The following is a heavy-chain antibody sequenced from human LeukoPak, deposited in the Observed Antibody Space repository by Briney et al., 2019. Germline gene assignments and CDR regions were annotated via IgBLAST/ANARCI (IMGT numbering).Heavy chain of an antibody. CDR2: VNHGHSA. Sequence: SETLSLTCEVRGVSFTGYSWAGIRKSPGKAREWIGEVNHGHSANYNPSLKSRVTISVDTSKNQFSLRLRSVTAADSAVYYCARWPVGYCPGSRCYELDPWGQGTLVTVSS. CDR3: ARWPVGYCPGSRCYELDP. CDR1: GVSFTGYS. V-gene: IGHV4-34*01. D-gene: IGHD2-8*02. J-gene: IGHJ5*02.